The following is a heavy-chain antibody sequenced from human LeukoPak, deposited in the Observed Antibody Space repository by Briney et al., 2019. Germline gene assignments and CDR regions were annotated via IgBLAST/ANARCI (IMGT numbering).Heavy chain of an antibody. CDR2: INPSGGST. CDR1: GYTFTSYY. D-gene: IGHD3-10*01. V-gene: IGHV1-46*01. CDR3: ASGQMVRGFLNWFDP. Sequence: ASVKVSCKASGYTFTSYYMHWVRQAPGQGLEWMGIINPSGGSTGYAQKFQGRVTMTRDTSTSTVYMERSSLRSEDTAVYYCASGQMVRGFLNWFDPWGQGTLVTVSS. J-gene: IGHJ5*02.